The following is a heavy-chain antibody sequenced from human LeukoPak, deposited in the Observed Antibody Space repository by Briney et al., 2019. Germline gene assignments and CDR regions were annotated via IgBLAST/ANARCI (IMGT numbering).Heavy chain of an antibody. CDR2: IWYDGSNK. V-gene: IGHV3-33*06. CDR3: AKDVSVTPKGFDY. D-gene: IGHD4-11*01. J-gene: IGHJ4*02. Sequence: PGGSLRLSCTASGFTFSSYGMHWVRQAPGKGLEWVAVIWYDGSNKYYADSVKGRFTISRDNSKNTLYLQMNSLRAEDTAVYYCAKDVSVTPKGFDYWGQGTLVTVSS. CDR1: GFTFSSYG.